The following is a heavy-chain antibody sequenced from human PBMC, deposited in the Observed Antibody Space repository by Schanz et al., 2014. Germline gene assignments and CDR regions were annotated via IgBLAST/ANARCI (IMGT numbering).Heavy chain of an antibody. D-gene: IGHD2-15*01. Sequence: EVQLLESGGGLVQPGGSLRLSCIGSGFTFRSYALGWVRQAPGKGLEWVSLVSASGGGPFYADSVKGRFTISRDNSRNTVYLQMSSLRAEDTAVYYCVKDDRGDVVVVAANYWGQGVQVIVSS. CDR2: VSASGGGP. CDR1: GFTFRSYA. CDR3: VKDDRGDVVVVAANY. V-gene: IGHV3-23*01. J-gene: IGHJ4*02.